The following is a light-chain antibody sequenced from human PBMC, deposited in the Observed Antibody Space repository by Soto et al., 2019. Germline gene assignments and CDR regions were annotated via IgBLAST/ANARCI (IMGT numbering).Light chain of an antibody. CDR1: SSDVGGYNY. J-gene: IGLJ1*01. CDR3: SSYTSTSTLVV. CDR2: DVS. V-gene: IGLV2-14*03. Sequence: QSALTQPASVSGSPGQSITISCTGTSSDVGGYNYVSWYQDHPGKAPKLMIYDVSNRPSGVSNRFSGSKSGNTASLTISGLQAEDEADYYCSSYTSTSTLVVFGTGTKLTVL.